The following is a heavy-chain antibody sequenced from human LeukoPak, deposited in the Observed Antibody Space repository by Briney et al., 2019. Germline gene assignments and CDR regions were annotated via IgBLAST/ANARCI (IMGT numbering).Heavy chain of an antibody. Sequence: SETLSLTCAVSGGSISSGGYSWSWIRQPPGKGLEWIGYIYHSGSTYYNPSLKSRVTISVDRSKNQFSLKLSSVTAADTAVYYCASARGMGSDYWGQGTLVTVSS. CDR2: IYHSGST. V-gene: IGHV4-30-2*01. D-gene: IGHD6-13*01. CDR3: ASARGMGSDY. CDR1: GGSISSGGYS. J-gene: IGHJ4*02.